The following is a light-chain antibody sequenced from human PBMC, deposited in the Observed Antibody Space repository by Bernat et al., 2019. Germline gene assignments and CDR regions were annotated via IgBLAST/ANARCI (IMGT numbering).Light chain of an antibody. V-gene: IGLV1-44*01. CDR3: AAWDDRMNGPV. CDR1: SSNIGSNT. CDR2: TNN. J-gene: IGLJ3*02. Sequence: QSVLTQLPSKSGTPGQRVTISCSGSSSNIGSNTVNWYQQLPGTAPKLLIYTNNQRPSGVPDRFSGSKSGTSASLAISGLQSEDEADYYCAAWDDRMNGPVFGGGTKLTVL.